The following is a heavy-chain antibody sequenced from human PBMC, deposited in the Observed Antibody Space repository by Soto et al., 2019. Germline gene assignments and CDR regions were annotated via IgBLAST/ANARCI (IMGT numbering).Heavy chain of an antibody. D-gene: IGHD3-22*01. J-gene: IGHJ5*02. CDR2: IYHSGST. V-gene: IGHV4-30-2*01. CDR1: GGSISSGGYS. CDR3: ARINFDYYDSSGYSRGFDP. Sequence: QLQLQESGSGLVKPSQTLSLTCAVSGGSISSGGYSWSWIRQPPGKGLEWIGYIYHSGSTYYNPSLKSRVTISVDRSNNQFSLKLSSVTAADTAVYYCARINFDYYDSSGYSRGFDPWGQGTLVTVSS.